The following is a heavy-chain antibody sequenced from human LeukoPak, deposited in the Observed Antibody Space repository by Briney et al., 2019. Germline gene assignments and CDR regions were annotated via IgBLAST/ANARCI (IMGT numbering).Heavy chain of an antibody. Sequence: GASVKGSCKASGYTFTGYYMHWVRQAPGQGLEWMGWINPNSGGTNYAQKFQGRVTMTRDTSISTAYMELSRLRSDDTAVYYCARDLRGLRYFDWSPLEYWGQGTLVTVSS. J-gene: IGHJ4*02. D-gene: IGHD3-9*01. CDR2: INPNSGGT. CDR3: ARDLRGLRYFDWSPLEY. V-gene: IGHV1-2*02. CDR1: GYTFTGYY.